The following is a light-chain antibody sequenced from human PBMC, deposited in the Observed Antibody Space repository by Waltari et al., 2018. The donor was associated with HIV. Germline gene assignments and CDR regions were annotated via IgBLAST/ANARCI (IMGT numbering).Light chain of an antibody. CDR2: TNS. CDR1: RPTLGTTYD. CDR3: QSFVSRPGDWV. Sequence: QSALTQPPSVSGAPGQTVTISCTGLRPTLGTTYDVQWYQQLQGAAPKLLISTNSNRPSGVPDRFSGSKSGTSASLTIPGLQAEDEADYYCQSFVSRPGDWVFGGGTKLTVL. J-gene: IGLJ3*02. V-gene: IGLV1-40*01.